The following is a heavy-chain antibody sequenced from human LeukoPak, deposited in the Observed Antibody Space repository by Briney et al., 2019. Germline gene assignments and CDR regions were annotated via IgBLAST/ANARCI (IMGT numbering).Heavy chain of an antibody. V-gene: IGHV1-69*06. J-gene: IGHJ3*02. D-gene: IGHD3-16*02. Sequence: ASVKVSCKASGYTFTSYAMNWVRQAPGQGLEWMGGIIPIFGTANYAQKFQGRVTITADKSTSTAYMELSSLRSEDTAVYYCARDRSEGANDAFDIWGQGTMVTVSS. CDR3: ARDRSEGANDAFDI. CDR1: GYTFTSYA. CDR2: IIPIFGTA.